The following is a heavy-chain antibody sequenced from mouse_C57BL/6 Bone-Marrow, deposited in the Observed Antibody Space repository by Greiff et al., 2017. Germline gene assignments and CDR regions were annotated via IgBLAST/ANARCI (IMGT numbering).Heavy chain of an antibody. CDR2: IDPSDSYT. J-gene: IGHJ3*01. D-gene: IGHD4-1*01. CDR1: GYTFTSYW. CDR3: ARKVWVWFAY. V-gene: IGHV1-59*01. Sequence: QVQLQQPGAELVRPGTSVKLSCKASGYTFTSYWMHWVKQRPGQGLEWIGVIDPSDSYTNYNQKFKGKATLTVDTSSSTAYMQLSSLTSEDSAVYSCARKVWVWFAYWGQGTLVTVSA.